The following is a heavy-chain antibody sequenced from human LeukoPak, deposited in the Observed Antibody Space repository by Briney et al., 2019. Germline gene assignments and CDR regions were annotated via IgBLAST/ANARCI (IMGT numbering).Heavy chain of an antibody. V-gene: IGHV4-39*01. CDR1: GGSISSSSYY. D-gene: IGHD3-10*01. Sequence: PSETLSLTCTVSGGSISSSSYYWGWIRQSPRKGLEWIGSIYYSGSTYYNPSLKSRVTISVDTSKNQFSLKLSSVTAADTAVNYCARHPVAVMVRGVRGFDPWGQGTLVTVSS. J-gene: IGHJ5*02. CDR3: ARHPVAVMVRGVRGFDP. CDR2: IYYSGST.